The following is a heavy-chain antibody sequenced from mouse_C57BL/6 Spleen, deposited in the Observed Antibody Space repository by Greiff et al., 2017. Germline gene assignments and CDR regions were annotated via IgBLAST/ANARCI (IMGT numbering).Heavy chain of an antibody. Sequence: QVQLKQPGAELVKPGASVKLSCKASGYTFTSYWMHWVKQRPGQGLEWIGMIHPNSGSTNYNEKFKSKATLTVDKSSSTAYMQLSSLTSEDSAVYYCARSPFNWDFDYWGQGTTLTVSS. CDR3: ARSPFNWDFDY. J-gene: IGHJ2*01. CDR2: IHPNSGST. D-gene: IGHD4-1*02. CDR1: GYTFTSYW. V-gene: IGHV1-64*01.